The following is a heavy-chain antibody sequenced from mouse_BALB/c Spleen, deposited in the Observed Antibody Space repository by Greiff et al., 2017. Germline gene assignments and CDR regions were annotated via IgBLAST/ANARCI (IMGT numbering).Heavy chain of an antibody. V-gene: IGHV5-12-2*01. J-gene: IGHJ3*01. D-gene: IGHD1-1*01. CDR1: GFTFSSYT. CDR3: ARGYYYGSIPSWFAY. Sequence: DVKLVESGGGLVQPGGSLKLSCAASGFTFSSYTMSWVRQTPEKRLEWVAYISNGGGSTYYPDTVKGRFTISRDNAKNTLYLQMSSLKSEDTAMYYCARGYYYGSIPSWFAYWGQGTLVTVSA. CDR2: ISNGGGST.